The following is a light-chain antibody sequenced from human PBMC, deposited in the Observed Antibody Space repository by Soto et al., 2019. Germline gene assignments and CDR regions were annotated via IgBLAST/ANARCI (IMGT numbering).Light chain of an antibody. V-gene: IGLV2-14*01. CDR2: EVS. CDR1: SSDIGAYNY. CDR3: SSYSGSSPLYV. Sequence: QSVLTQPASVSGSPGQSITISCTGTSSDIGAYNYVSWYQLHPGKAPKLMIYEVSYRTSGLSNRFSGSKSGNTASLTISGLHAEDEADYFCSSYSGSSPLYVFGTGTKVTVL. J-gene: IGLJ1*01.